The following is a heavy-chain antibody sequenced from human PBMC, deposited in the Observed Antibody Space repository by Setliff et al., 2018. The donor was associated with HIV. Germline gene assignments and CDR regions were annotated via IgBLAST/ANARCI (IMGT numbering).Heavy chain of an antibody. D-gene: IGHD3-10*01. Sequence: PSETLSLTCTVSGDSFNFNYYYWVWIRQPPGKGLEWIGSIYYSGSTYYNPSLKSRVTISVDTSKNHFSLKLRSVTAADTAVYYCARIKAFGSGSYPLDFWGQGTPVTVSS. J-gene: IGHJ4*02. CDR2: IYYSGST. CDR1: GDSFNFNYYY. V-gene: IGHV4-39*02. CDR3: ARIKAFGSGSYPLDF.